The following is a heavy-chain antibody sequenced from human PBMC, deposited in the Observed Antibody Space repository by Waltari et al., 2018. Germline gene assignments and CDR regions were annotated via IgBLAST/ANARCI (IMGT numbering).Heavy chain of an antibody. D-gene: IGHD6-13*01. CDR3: ATRGFVSRYSSSWYLD. J-gene: IGHJ4*02. CDR1: GYTLTELS. V-gene: IGHV1-24*01. Sequence: QVQLVQSGAEVKKPGASVKVSCKVSGYTLTELSMHWVRQAPGKGLEWMGLVDPEDGETIYAGKFQGRVTITADTSTDTSYMELSSLRSEDTAVYYCATRGFVSRYSSSWYLDWGQGTLVTVSS. CDR2: VDPEDGET.